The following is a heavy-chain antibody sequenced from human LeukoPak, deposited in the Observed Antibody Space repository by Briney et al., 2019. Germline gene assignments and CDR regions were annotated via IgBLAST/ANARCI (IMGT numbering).Heavy chain of an antibody. J-gene: IGHJ4*02. Sequence: SETLSLTCTVSGGSIGTYDWGWIRQSPGKGLEWIGYIDKTGSIYYNPSLYSRVTMSEDTSRMHFSLKLDSVTAADTAIYYCASGPWELDYWGQGTLVTVSS. V-gene: IGHV4-59*08. D-gene: IGHD1-26*01. CDR1: GGSIGTYD. CDR2: IDKTGSI. CDR3: ASGPWELDY.